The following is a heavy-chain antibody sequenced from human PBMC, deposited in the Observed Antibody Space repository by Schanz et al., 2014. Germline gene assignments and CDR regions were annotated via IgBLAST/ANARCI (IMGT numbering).Heavy chain of an antibody. CDR2: LSFDSRHI. CDR1: GFSFDSYN. CDR3: ARGGVAATTDFEY. V-gene: IGHV3-21*06. D-gene: IGHD1-1*01. Sequence: EVQLVESGGGLVKPGGSLRLSCTASGFSFDSYNMNWVRQSPGKGLEWVAFLSFDSRHIYYADSVKGRFTISRDNAKGPWHRKMNSLRADDTAVYYCARGGVAATTDFEYWGQGALVTVSS. J-gene: IGHJ4*02.